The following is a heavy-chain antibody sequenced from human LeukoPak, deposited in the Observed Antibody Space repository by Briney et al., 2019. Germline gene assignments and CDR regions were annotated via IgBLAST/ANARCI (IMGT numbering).Heavy chain of an antibody. V-gene: IGHV3-66*01. Sequence: GGSLRLSCAASGFSVWSNYMSWVRQAPGKGLEWVSVIWSGGGTYYADSVKGRFTISRDNSENTVYLQMNSLRAEDTAVYYCAGDPDPWGQGTLVTVSS. CDR3: AGDPDP. CDR1: GFSVWSNY. CDR2: IWSGGGT. J-gene: IGHJ5*02.